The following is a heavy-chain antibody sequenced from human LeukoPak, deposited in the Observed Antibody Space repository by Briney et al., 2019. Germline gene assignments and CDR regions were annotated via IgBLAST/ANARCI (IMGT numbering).Heavy chain of an antibody. CDR3: PRDGLHDGYNFDSDY. Sequence: PSETLSLTCTASGDSITSGPYFWHWLRQPAGKKLEWLGRTYSSGSAIYNPSLKSRVTISADRSKNRIYLTLTSVTAADTAVYFCPRDGLHDGYNFDSDYWGQGTLVTVSS. CDR1: GDSITSGPYF. D-gene: IGHD5-24*01. J-gene: IGHJ4*02. CDR2: TYSSGSA. V-gene: IGHV4-61*02.